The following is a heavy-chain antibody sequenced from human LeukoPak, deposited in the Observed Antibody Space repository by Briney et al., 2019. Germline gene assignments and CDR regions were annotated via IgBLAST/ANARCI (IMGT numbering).Heavy chain of an antibody. CDR2: INPNSGGT. Sequence: ASVKVSCKASGYTFTSYDINWVRQAPGQGLEWMGWINPNSGGTNYAQKFQGRVTMTRDTSISTAYMELSRLRSDDTAVYYCASSIAVAGTGFDYWGQGTLVTVSS. CDR3: ASSIAVAGTGFDY. D-gene: IGHD6-19*01. V-gene: IGHV1-2*02. J-gene: IGHJ4*02. CDR1: GYTFTSYD.